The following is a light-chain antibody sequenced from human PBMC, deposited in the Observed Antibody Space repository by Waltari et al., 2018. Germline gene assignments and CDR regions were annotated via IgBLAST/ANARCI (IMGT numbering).Light chain of an antibody. CDR2: LTH. CDR1: ISNIGTNY. CDR3: ATRDEGPTVV. V-gene: IGLV1-47*01. J-gene: IGLJ2*01. Sequence: QSVLTQPPSASGTPGQSVTISCSGRISNIGTNYVYWYQQLPGTAPKLLIYLTHQRPSGVPDRFSASKSGTSASLAISGLRFEDEADYYCATRDEGPTVVFGGGTKLTVL.